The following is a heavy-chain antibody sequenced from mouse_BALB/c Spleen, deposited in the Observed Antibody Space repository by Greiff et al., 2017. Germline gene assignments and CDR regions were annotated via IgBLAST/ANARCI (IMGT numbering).Heavy chain of an antibody. CDR2: INPSTGYT. D-gene: IGHD1-1*01. Sequence: VQLQQSGAELAKPGASVKMSCKASGYTFTSYWMHWVKQRPGQGLEWIGYINPSTGYTEYNQKFKDKATLTADKSSSTAYMQLSSLTSEDSAVYYCARGLYHDYWGQGTTLTVSS. V-gene: IGHV1-7*01. CDR1: GYTFTSYW. J-gene: IGHJ2*01. CDR3: ARGLYHDY.